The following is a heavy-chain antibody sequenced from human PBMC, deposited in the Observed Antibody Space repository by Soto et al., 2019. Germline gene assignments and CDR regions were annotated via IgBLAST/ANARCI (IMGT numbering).Heavy chain of an antibody. D-gene: IGHD4-17*01. J-gene: IGHJ2*01. V-gene: IGHV3-23*01. CDR1: GFTFSSFA. CDR3: AKRTVGWYFDL. CDR2: ISGSGGST. Sequence: GGSLRLSCAASGFTFSSFAMSWVRQAPGKGLEWVSAISGSGGSTYYADSVRGRLTISRDNSKNTLYLQMNSLRAEDTAVYYCAKRTVGWYFDLWGRGTLVTLSS.